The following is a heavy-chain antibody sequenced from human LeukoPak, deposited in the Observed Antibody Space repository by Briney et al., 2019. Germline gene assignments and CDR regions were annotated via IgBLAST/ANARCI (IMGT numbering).Heavy chain of an antibody. CDR3: ARAARRFLGWFDP. CDR1: GGSFSGYY. V-gene: IGHV4-34*01. CDR2: INHSGST. D-gene: IGHD3-3*01. J-gene: IGHJ5*02. Sequence: SETLSLTCAAYGGSFSGYYWSWIRQPPGKGLEWIGEINHSGSTNYNPSLKSRVTISVDTSKNQFSLKLSSVTAADTAVYYCARAARRFLGWFDPWGQGTLVTVSS.